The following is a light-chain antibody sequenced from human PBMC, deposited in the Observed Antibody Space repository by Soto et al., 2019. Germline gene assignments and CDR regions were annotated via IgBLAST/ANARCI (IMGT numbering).Light chain of an antibody. CDR2: GAS. V-gene: IGKV3-15*01. CDR1: QSVSSN. J-gene: IGKJ4*01. CDR3: QQYNNRPGLT. Sequence: EIVMTQSPATLSVSPGERATLSCRASQSVSSNLAWYQQKPGQAPRLLIYGASTRATGIPARFSGSGSGTEFTLTISSLQSEDFAVYYCQQYNNRPGLTFGGGTKVDIK.